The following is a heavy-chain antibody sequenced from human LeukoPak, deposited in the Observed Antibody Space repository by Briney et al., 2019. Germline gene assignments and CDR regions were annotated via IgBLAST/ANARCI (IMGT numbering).Heavy chain of an antibody. J-gene: IGHJ4*02. Sequence: GASVTVSCTASGYTFTSYYMHWVRQAPGQGLEWMGIINPSGGSTSYAQKFQGRVTMTRDTSTSTVYMELSSLRSEDTAVYYCASQWELLGPFDYWGQGTLATVSS. CDR2: INPSGGST. V-gene: IGHV1-46*01. CDR3: ASQWELLGPFDY. CDR1: GYTFTSYY. D-gene: IGHD1-26*01.